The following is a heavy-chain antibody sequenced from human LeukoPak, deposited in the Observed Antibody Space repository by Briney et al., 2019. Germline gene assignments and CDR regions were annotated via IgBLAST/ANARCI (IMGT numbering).Heavy chain of an antibody. D-gene: IGHD4-11*01. CDR1: GGSISSSSYY. CDR2: IYYNGDT. CDR3: ARGPNTAGNYRAFDL. J-gene: IGHJ3*01. V-gene: IGHV4-39*07. Sequence: SETLSLTCTVSGGSISSSSYYWGWIRQPPGKGLEWIGSIYYNGDTYYNPSLKSRVIISADTSKNQFSLKLTSVTAADTAAYYCARGPNTAGNYRAFDLWGQGTKVTVSS.